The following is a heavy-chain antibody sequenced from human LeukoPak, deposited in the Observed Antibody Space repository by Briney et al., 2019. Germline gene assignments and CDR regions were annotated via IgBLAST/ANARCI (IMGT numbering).Heavy chain of an antibody. CDR2: LRSSGNGT. D-gene: IGHD3-10*01. CDR3: VRGREVRGRSMDV. V-gene: IGHV3-74*03. Sequence: GGSLRLSCAASGFNFSSHWTHWVCQAPGKRLVWVSRLRSSGNGTTYAHSVKSRFTSSRDNAQITLFLQMNSLRIEGTAVYYCVRGREVRGRSMDVWGKGTTVIVSP. J-gene: IGHJ6*04. CDR1: GFNFSSHW.